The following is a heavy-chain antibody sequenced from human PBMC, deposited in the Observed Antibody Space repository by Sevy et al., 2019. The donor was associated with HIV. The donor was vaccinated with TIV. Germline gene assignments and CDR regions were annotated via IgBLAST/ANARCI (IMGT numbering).Heavy chain of an antibody. J-gene: IGHJ3*02. CDR3: ARHPNDILNEHAFDI. D-gene: IGHD3-9*01. CDR1: GYTFTGYY. Sequence: ASVKVSCKASGYTFTGYYMQWVRQAPGQGLEWMGWINPNSGGTNYAQKFQGRITMTRDTPISTAYLELNRLRSDDTAVYYCARHPNDILNEHAFDIWGQGTVVTVSS. V-gene: IGHV1-2*02. CDR2: INPNSGGT.